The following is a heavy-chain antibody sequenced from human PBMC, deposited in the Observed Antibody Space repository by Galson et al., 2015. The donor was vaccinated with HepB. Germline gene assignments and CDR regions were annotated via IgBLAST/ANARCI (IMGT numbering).Heavy chain of an antibody. CDR3: AAAIVATSAFDY. Sequence: CAISGDSVSSNSAAWNWIRQSPSRGLEWLGGTYYRSKWYNDYAVSVKSRITINPDTSKNQFSLQLNSVTPEDTAVYYCAAAIVATSAFDYWGQGTLVTVSS. D-gene: IGHD5-12*01. J-gene: IGHJ4*02. V-gene: IGHV6-1*01. CDR2: TYYRSKWYN. CDR1: GDSVSSNSAA.